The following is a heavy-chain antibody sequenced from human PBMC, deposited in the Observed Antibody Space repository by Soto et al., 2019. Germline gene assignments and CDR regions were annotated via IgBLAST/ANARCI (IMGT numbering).Heavy chain of an antibody. V-gene: IGHV3-23*01. J-gene: IGHJ4*02. Sequence: GGSLRLSCAASGFTFSSYAMSWVRQAPGKGLEWVSTFTGSGNTYYADSVKGRFTISRDNSKNTLYLQMNSLRAEDTAVYYCAREFASGSPNYDYWGLGTLVTVSS. D-gene: IGHD3-10*01. CDR3: AREFASGSPNYDY. CDR1: GFTFSSYA. CDR2: FTGSGNT.